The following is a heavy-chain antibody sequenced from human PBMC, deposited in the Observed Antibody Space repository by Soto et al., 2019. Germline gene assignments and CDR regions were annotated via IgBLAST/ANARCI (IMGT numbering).Heavy chain of an antibody. D-gene: IGHD5-12*01. V-gene: IGHV4-34*01. Sequence: SETLSLTCAVSGGSFGGYYWSWIRQPPGKGLEWIGEINHSGSTNYNPSLKSRVTISVDTSKNQFSLKLSSVTAADTAVYYCARGRKWLRIYYYYYYMDVWGKGTTVTVSS. CDR1: GGSFGGYY. CDR3: ARGRKWLRIYYYYYYMDV. CDR2: INHSGST. J-gene: IGHJ6*03.